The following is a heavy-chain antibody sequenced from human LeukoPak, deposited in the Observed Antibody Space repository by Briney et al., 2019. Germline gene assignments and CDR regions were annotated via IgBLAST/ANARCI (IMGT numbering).Heavy chain of an antibody. CDR3: AELGITMIGGV. V-gene: IGHV3-48*04. CDR1: GFTFRTSG. CDR2: ISSSGTTI. D-gene: IGHD3-10*02. Sequence: GGSLRLSCAASGFTFRTSGMNWVRQAPGRGLEWVSYISSSGTTISYAQSVKGRFTISRDNAKNSLYLQMNSLRAEDTAVYYCAELGITMIGGVWGKGTTVTISS. J-gene: IGHJ6*04.